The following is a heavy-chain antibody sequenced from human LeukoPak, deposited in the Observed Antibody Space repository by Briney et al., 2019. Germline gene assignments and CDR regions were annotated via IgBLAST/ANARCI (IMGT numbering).Heavy chain of an antibody. CDR3: AREDYDSSGYYTPAFDY. J-gene: IGHJ4*02. V-gene: IGHV4-4*07. Sequence: SETLSLTCTVSGGSISSYYWSWIRQPAGKGLEWIGRIYTSGSTNYNPSHKSRVTMSVDTSKNQFSLKLSSVTAADTAVYYCAREDYDSSGYYTPAFDYWGQGTLVTVSS. CDR2: IYTSGST. CDR1: GGSISSYY. D-gene: IGHD3-22*01.